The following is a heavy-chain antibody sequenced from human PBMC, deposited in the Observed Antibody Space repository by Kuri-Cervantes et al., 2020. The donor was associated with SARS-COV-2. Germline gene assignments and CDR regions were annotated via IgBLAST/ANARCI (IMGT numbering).Heavy chain of an antibody. CDR3: ARGNTMVRGVDAFDI. D-gene: IGHD3-10*01. V-gene: IGHV1-3*01. CDR1: GYTFTSYA. CDR2: INAGNGNT. Sequence: ASVKVSCKASGYTFTSYAMHWVRQAPGQRLEWMGWINAGNGNTKYSQKFQGRVTITRDTSASTAYMELSSLRSEDTAVYYCARGNTMVRGVDAFDIWGQGTMVTVSS. J-gene: IGHJ3*02.